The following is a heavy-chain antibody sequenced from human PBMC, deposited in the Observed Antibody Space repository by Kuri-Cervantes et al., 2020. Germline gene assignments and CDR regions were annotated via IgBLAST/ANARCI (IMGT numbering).Heavy chain of an antibody. J-gene: IGHJ3*02. CDR2: IYHSGST. CDR1: GGSISSSNW. CDR3: ARRGYCSGGSCFTDAFDI. V-gene: IGHV4-4*02. Sequence: SETLSLTCAVSGGSISSSNWWSWVRQPPGKGLEWIGEIYHSGSTNYNPSLKSRVTISVDTSKNQFSLKLSSVTAADPAVYYCARRGYCSGGSCFTDAFDIWGQGTMVTVSS. D-gene: IGHD2-15*01.